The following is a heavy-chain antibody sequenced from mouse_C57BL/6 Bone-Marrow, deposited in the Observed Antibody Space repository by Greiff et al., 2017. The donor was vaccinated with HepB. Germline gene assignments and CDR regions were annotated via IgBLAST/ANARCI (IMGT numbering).Heavy chain of an antibody. V-gene: IGHV1-54*01. CDR1: GYAFTNYL. CDR3: AVNLLGY. D-gene: IGHD3-3*01. CDR2: SNPGSGGT. Sequence: VQLQQSGAELVRPGTSVKVSCKASGYAFTNYLIEWVKQRPGQGLEWIGVSNPGSGGTNYNEKFKGKATLTADKSSSTAYMQLSSLTSEDSAVYFCAVNLLGYWGQGTTLTVSS. J-gene: IGHJ2*01.